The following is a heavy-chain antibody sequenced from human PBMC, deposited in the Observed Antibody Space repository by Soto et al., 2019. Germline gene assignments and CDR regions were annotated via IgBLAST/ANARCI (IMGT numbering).Heavy chain of an antibody. CDR3: ARAVTRFYGMDV. Sequence: EVQLVESGGGLVQPGGSLRLSCTASGFTFSNYWMHWVRQVPGKGLVWVSRINSDGRNTIYADSVKGRFTISRDNAKNTLYLQMNSLRAEDTAVYYCARAVTRFYGMDVWGQGTTVTVSS. CDR2: INSDGRNT. V-gene: IGHV3-74*01. J-gene: IGHJ6*02. CDR1: GFTFSNYW.